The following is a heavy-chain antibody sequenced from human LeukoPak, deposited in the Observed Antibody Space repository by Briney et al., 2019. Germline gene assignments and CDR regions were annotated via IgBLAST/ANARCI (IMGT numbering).Heavy chain of an antibody. CDR2: INGDGRNI. D-gene: IGHD6-19*01. CDR1: GFTFSSYW. CDR3: ARDRGSGWYNDWFDP. Sequence: PGGSLRLSCVASGFTFSSYWMHWVRQDPRKGLVWVSRINGDGRNINYADSVRGRFTISRDNAKNTLYLQMSSLRAEDTAVYYCARDRGSGWYNDWFDPWGQGTLVTVSS. J-gene: IGHJ5*02. V-gene: IGHV3-74*01.